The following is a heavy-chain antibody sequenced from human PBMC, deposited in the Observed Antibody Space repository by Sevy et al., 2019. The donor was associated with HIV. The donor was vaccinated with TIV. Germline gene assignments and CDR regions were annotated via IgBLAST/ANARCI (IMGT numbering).Heavy chain of an antibody. D-gene: IGHD3-3*01. Sequence: GGSLRLSCAVSGFTFSRFGMHWVRQAPGKGLEWVAVISYDGNDKHYAESVKGRFTNSRDNSKNTLHLEMNSLRAEDTAVYYCARDQQITIVGEITDYYFYYGMDVWGQGTTVTVSS. V-gene: IGHV3-30*04. CDR1: GFTFSRFG. CDR3: ARDQQITIVGEITDYYFYYGMDV. CDR2: ISYDGNDK. J-gene: IGHJ6*02.